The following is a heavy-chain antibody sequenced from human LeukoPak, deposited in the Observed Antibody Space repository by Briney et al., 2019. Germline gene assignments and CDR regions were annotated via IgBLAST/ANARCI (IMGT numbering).Heavy chain of an antibody. D-gene: IGHD4-17*01. J-gene: IGHJ4*02. V-gene: IGHV4-59*01. CDR2: IYYSGST. Sequence: SETLSLTCTVSGGSISSYYWSWIRQSPGKGLEWIGYIYYSGSTNYNPSLKSRVTISVDTSKNQFSLKLSSVTAADTAVYYCARDLGDYGDRGGFDYWGQGTLVTVSS. CDR3: ARDLGDYGDRGGFDY. CDR1: GGSISSYY.